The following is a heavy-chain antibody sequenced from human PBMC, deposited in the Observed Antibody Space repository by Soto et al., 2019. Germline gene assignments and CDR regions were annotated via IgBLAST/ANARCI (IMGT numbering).Heavy chain of an antibody. CDR1: GFAFSRYG. D-gene: IGHD6-19*01. Sequence: GGSLRLSCVASGFAFSRYGIHWVRQAPGKGLEWVGVVSSDGRTKYYADSVKGRFTISRDNFKNTLYLQMGSLRPEDTAVYYCAKEIEVAGDLDYWGHGTLVTVSS. V-gene: IGHV3-30*18. CDR3: AKEIEVAGDLDY. CDR2: VSSDGRTK. J-gene: IGHJ4*01.